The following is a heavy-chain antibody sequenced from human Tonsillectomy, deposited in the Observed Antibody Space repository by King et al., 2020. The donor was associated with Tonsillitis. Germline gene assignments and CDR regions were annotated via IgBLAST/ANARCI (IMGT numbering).Heavy chain of an antibody. CDR1: GFTFSSYA. CDR2: LSGSGLST. D-gene: IGHD3-10*01. V-gene: IGHV3-23*04. J-gene: IGHJ4*02. Sequence: EVQLVESGGGLVQPGGSLRLSCAASGFTFSSYALSWVRQAPGKGLEWVSVLSGSGLSTYYADSVKGRFTISRDNCKNTLYLQMNSLRAEDTAVYYCAKADDYYGSGTYFAFDYWGQGTLVTVSS. CDR3: AKADDYYGSGTYFAFDY.